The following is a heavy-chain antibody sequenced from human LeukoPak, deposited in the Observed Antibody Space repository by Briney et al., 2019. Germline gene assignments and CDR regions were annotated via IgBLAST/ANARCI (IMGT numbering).Heavy chain of an antibody. CDR3: ARGGRYYDVLTGKDF. V-gene: IGHV1-18*04. D-gene: IGHD3-9*01. J-gene: IGHJ4*02. CDR2: ISAYNGNT. Sequence: ASVKVSCKASGYTFTSYGISWVRRAPGQGLEWMGWISAYNGNTNYAQKLQGRVTMSTDTSTSTAYMELRSLISDDTAVYFCARGGRYYDVLTGKDFWGQGTLVTASS. CDR1: GYTFTSYG.